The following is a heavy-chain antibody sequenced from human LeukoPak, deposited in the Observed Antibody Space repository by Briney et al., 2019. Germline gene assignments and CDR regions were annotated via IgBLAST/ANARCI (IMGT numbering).Heavy chain of an antibody. CDR3: AKVSDKWLSPGYFDY. J-gene: IGHJ4*02. Sequence: GGSLRLSCAASGFTFSSYAMSWVRQAPGKGLEWVSAIGLTGASTYYAASVKGRFTISRDNSKNTLFLQMNSLRAEDTAVYYCAKVSDKWLSPGYFDYWGQGTLLTVSS. CDR2: IGLTGAST. D-gene: IGHD3-22*01. V-gene: IGHV3-23*01. CDR1: GFTFSSYA.